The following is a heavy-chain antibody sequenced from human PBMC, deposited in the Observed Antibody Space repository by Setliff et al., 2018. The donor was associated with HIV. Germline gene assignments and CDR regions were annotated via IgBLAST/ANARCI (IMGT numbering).Heavy chain of an antibody. CDR3: ARGGLGVVGAIDY. Sequence: NPSETLSLTCAVYGGSFSGYYWTWIRQPPGRGLEWIGEIIHSGGTNYNRSLKSRVTISVDTSKNQSSLNLSSVTAADTAVYYCARGGLGVVGAIDYWSQGTLVTVSS. CDR2: IIHSGGT. V-gene: IGHV4-34*01. J-gene: IGHJ4*02. CDR1: GGSFSGYY. D-gene: IGHD2-15*01.